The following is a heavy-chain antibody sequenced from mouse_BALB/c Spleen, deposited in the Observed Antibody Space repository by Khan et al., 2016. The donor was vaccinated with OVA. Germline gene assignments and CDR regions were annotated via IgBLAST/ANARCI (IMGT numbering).Heavy chain of an antibody. J-gene: IGHJ2*01. CDR2: INHSTGYT. V-gene: IGHV1-7*01. Sequence: QVQLQQSGAELAKPGASVKMSCKASGYTFINYWILWVKQRPGQGLEWIGYINHSTGYTEYNQNFNDKATLTADKSTSTAYMQLSSLTSEDSAVXYCARRGLRWDFDYGGQGTTLTVSS. D-gene: IGHD1-1*01. CDR1: GYTFINYW. CDR3: ARRGLRWDFDY.